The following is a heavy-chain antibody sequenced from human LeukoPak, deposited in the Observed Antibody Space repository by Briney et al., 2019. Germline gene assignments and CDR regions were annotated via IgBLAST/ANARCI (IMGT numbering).Heavy chain of an antibody. CDR1: GFTFSSYW. CDR2: IKQDGSEK. CDR3: ARAHTVGRWLRRGAFDI. J-gene: IGHJ3*02. Sequence: PGGSLRLSCAPSGFTFSSYWMSWVRQAPGKGLEWVANIKQDGSEKYYVDSVKGRFTISRDNAKNSLYLQMNSLRAEDTAVYYCARAHTVGRWLRRGAFDIWGQGTMVTVSS. D-gene: IGHD5-24*01. V-gene: IGHV3-7*01.